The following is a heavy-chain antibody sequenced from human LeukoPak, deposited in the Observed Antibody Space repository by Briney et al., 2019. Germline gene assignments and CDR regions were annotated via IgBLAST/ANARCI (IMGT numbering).Heavy chain of an antibody. CDR2: ISYSGST. CDR1: GDSIRSGYSY. J-gene: IGHJ4*02. CDR3: ARHFDF. V-gene: IGHV4-39*01. Sequence: SETLSLSCSVSGDSIRSGYSYWGWIRQPPGHGLEWIGTISYSGSTYYNPSLKSRVAISADTSKNQFSLKLNSVTAADTAVYYCARHFDFWGQGTLVIVSS.